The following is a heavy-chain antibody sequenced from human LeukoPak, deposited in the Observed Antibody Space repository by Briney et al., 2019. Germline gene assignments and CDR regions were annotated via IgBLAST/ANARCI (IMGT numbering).Heavy chain of an antibody. D-gene: IGHD1-20*01. J-gene: IGHJ3*02. V-gene: IGHV4-59*01. CDR2: IYYSGST. CDR1: GGSISSYY. CDR3: ARGQLTGDDAFDI. Sequence: SETLSLTCTVSGGSISSYYWGWIRQPPGKGLEWIGSIYYSGSTNYNPSLKSRVTISVDTSKNQFSLKLSSVTAADTAVYYCARGQLTGDDAFDIWGQGTMVTVSS.